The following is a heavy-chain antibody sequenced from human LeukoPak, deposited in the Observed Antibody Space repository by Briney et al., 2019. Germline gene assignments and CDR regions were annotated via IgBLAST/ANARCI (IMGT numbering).Heavy chain of an antibody. D-gene: IGHD3-3*01. CDR3: VKEYHSRGFGAYFDY. J-gene: IGHJ4*02. CDR1: KFTFSHYG. V-gene: IGHV3-30*18. Sequence: GGSLRLSCTASKFTFSHYGMQWVRQAPGKGLEWVAVISSDGSIKVYADSVKGRLTLSRDNSINTVDLQMNSLRAEDTAVYYCVKEYHSRGFGAYFDYWGQGTLVTVSS. CDR2: ISSDGSIK.